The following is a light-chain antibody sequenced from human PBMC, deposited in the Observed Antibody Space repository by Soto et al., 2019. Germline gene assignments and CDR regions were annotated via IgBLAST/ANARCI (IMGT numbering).Light chain of an antibody. Sequence: EIVMTQSPATLSVSPGERATLSCRASQRVSSNLAWYQQTPGQAPRLLLYGASTRATAIPARFSGSGSGTDFTLTISSLQPEDFATYYCQQSYSTPPTFGQGRRLEIK. CDR1: QRVSSN. V-gene: IGKV3-15*01. CDR3: QQSYSTPPT. CDR2: GAS. J-gene: IGKJ5*01.